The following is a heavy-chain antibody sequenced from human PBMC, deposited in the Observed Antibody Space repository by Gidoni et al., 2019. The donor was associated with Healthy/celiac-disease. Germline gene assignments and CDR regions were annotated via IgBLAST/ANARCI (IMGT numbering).Heavy chain of an antibody. CDR3: ASSIAAAGTIDY. V-gene: IGHV4-61*01. J-gene: IGHJ4*02. CDR1: GGSVSSGSYY. CDR2: IYYSGST. Sequence: QVQLQESGPGLVKPSETLSLTCTVSGGSVSSGSYYWSWIRQPPGKGLEWIGYIYYSGSTNSNPSLKSRVTISVDTSKNQFSLKLSSVTAADTAVYYCASSIAAAGTIDYWGQGTLVTVSS. D-gene: IGHD6-13*01.